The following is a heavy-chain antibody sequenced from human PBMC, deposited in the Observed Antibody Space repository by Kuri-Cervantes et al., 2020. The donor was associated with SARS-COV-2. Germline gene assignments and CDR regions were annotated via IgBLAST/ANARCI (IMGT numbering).Heavy chain of an antibody. D-gene: IGHD3-22*01. CDR2: ISSSSSTI. CDR3: AREGYYDSSGYFDY. V-gene: IGHV3-48*02. Sequence: GGSLRLSCAASEFTFSSYSMNWVRQAPGKGLEWVSYISSSSSTIYYADSVKGRFTISRDNAKNSLYLQMNSLRDEDTAVYYCAREGYYDSSGYFDYWGQGTLVTVSS. J-gene: IGHJ4*02. CDR1: EFTFSSYS.